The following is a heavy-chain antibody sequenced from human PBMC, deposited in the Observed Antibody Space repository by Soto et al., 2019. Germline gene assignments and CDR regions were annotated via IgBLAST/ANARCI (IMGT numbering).Heavy chain of an antibody. CDR1: GFTFSSYG. CDR2: ISYDGSNK. J-gene: IGHJ4*02. CDR3: AKDSRPKVLRYFDWSDY. Sequence: QVQLVESGGGVVQPGRSLRLSCAASGFTFSSYGMHWVRQAPGKGLEWVAVISYDGSNKYYADSVKGRFTISRDNSKNTLYLQMNSLRAEDTAVYYCAKDSRPKVLRYFDWSDYWGQGTLVTVSS. D-gene: IGHD3-9*01. V-gene: IGHV3-30*18.